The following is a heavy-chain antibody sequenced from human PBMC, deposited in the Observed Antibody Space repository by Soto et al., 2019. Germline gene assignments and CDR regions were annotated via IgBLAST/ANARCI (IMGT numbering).Heavy chain of an antibody. V-gene: IGHV2-5*02. CDR2: IYWDDDA. CDR1: GFSLTTTGVG. CDR3: AHTGDDFASPRIFDP. J-gene: IGHJ5*02. D-gene: IGHD2-15*01. Sequence: QITLKESGPTLARPTQTLTLTCTFSGFSLTTTGVGVGWIRQPPGKAPEWLAVIYWDDDARYSPSLRRRLTITKDTSKNQVVLTMTNMDPVDTATYFCAHTGDDFASPRIFDPWGQGILVTVSS.